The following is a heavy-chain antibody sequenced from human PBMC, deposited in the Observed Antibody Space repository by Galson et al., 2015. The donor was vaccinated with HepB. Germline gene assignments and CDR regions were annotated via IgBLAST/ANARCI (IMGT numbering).Heavy chain of an antibody. J-gene: IGHJ4*02. Sequence: SLRLSCAASGLTFSGAAMHWVRQASGKGLEWVGRIRSKANSYATAYAASVKGRFTISRDDSKNTAYLQMNSLKTEDTAVYYCTRCTGGVCLLDYWGQGTLVTVFS. CDR2: IRSKANSYAT. D-gene: IGHD2-8*02. CDR1: GLTFSGAA. V-gene: IGHV3-73*01. CDR3: TRCTGGVCLLDY.